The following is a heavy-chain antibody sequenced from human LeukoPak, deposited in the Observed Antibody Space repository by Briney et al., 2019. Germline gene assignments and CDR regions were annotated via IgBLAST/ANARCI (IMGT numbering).Heavy chain of an antibody. V-gene: IGHV4-59*12. CDR3: AREPLTTEYFDY. J-gene: IGHJ4*02. CDR2: IYYSGST. Sequence: PGGSLRLSCAASGFTFSNAWMSWIRQPPGKGLEWIGNIYYSGSTYYNPSLKSRVTISVDTSKNQFSLKLSSVTAADTAVYYCAREPLTTEYFDYWGQGTLVTVSS. CDR1: GFTFSNAW. D-gene: IGHD4-17*01.